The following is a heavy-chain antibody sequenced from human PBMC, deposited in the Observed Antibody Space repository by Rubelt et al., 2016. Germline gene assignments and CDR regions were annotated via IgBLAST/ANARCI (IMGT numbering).Heavy chain of an antibody. J-gene: IGHJ4*02. CDR3: ASRGRYYGSGSYPPRTGIVDY. Sequence: QVQLQESGPGLVKPSETLSLTCTVSGGSISSYYRSWIRQPPGKGLEWIGEINHSGSTNYNPSLKSRVTISVDTSKNQFSLKLGSVTAADTAVYYCASRGRYYGSGSYPPRTGIVDYWGQGTLVTVSS. CDR2: INHSGST. V-gene: IGHV4-59*12. D-gene: IGHD3-10*01. CDR1: GGSISSYY.